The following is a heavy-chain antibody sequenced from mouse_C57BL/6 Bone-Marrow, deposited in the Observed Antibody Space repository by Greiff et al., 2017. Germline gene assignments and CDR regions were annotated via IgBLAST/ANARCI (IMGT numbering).Heavy chain of an antibody. J-gene: IGHJ1*03. V-gene: IGHV1-81*01. CDR2: IYPRSGNT. CDR3: ARRYYGSSWWDFDV. D-gene: IGHD1-1*01. CDR1: GYTFTSYG. Sequence: QVQLQQSGAELARPGASVKLSCKASGYTFTSYGISWVKQRTGQGLEWIGEIYPRSGNTYYNEKFKGKATLTADKSSSTAYMELRSLTSEDSAVDFCARRYYGSSWWDFDVWGTGTTVTVSS.